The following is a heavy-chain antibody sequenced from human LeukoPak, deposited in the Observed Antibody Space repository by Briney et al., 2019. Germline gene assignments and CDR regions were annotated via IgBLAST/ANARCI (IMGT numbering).Heavy chain of an antibody. V-gene: IGHV1-69*13. J-gene: IGHJ6*03. CDR1: GYTFTSYA. D-gene: IGHD6-13*01. CDR3: TSCVGSSWYCNYYYMDV. CDR2: IIPIFGTA. Sequence: SVKVSCKASGYTFTSYAISWVRQAPGQGLEWMGGIIPIFGTANYAQKFQGRVTITADESTSTAYMELSSLRSEDTAVYYCTSCVGSSWYCNYYYMDVWGKGTTVTISS.